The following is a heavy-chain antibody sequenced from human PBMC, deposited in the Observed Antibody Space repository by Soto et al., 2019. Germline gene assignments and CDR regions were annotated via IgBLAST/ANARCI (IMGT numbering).Heavy chain of an antibody. D-gene: IGHD6-6*01. Sequence: EEQLVESGGGLVQPGGSLRLSCVASGFTFSNHWMHWVRQSPGQGLSGVSRVNEVGTITDYADFVEGRFTISRDNAKNTLSLQMNNLRAEDTALYYCARPRSKSSSGFDLWGQGTMVTVSS. V-gene: IGHV3-74*01. CDR1: GFTFSNHW. J-gene: IGHJ3*01. CDR2: VNEVGTIT. CDR3: ARPRSKSSSGFDL.